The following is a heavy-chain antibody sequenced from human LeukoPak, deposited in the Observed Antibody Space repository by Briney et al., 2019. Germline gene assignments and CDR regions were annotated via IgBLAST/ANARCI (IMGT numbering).Heavy chain of an antibody. Sequence: AGGSLRLSCAASGFTVSSNYMSWVRQAPGKGREWVSVIYRSGSTYYADSVKGRFTISRDNSKNTLYLQMNSLRAEDTAVYYCAGQTGTTPNWFDPWGQGTLVTVSS. CDR2: IYRSGST. CDR3: AGQTGTTPNWFDP. CDR1: GFTVSSNY. J-gene: IGHJ5*02. D-gene: IGHD1-7*01. V-gene: IGHV3-53*01.